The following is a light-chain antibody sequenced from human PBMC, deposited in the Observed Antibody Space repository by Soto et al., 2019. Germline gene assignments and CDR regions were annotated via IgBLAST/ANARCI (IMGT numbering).Light chain of an antibody. CDR3: QQYGSAPIT. CDR1: QSVSSSY. CDR2: GAS. V-gene: IGKV3-20*01. Sequence: EIVLTQSPGTLSLSPGERATLSCRPSQSVSSSYLAWYQQKPGQAPRLLIYGASSMATGIPDRFSGSGSGTDFTLTISRLEPEDFAVYYCQQYGSAPITFGPGTRLEIK. J-gene: IGKJ5*01.